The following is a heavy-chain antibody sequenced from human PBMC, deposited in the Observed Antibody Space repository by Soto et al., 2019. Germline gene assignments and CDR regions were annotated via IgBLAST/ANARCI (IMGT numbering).Heavy chain of an antibody. Sequence: ASVKVSCKASGFTFSNYGITWMRQAPGQGLEWMGWISVYKGNTNYAQSLQGRVTMTTDKSTDTAYMELRSLRFDDTAVYYCASRSGQLPYYFDYWGQGTLVTVSS. J-gene: IGHJ4*02. CDR1: GFTFSNYG. CDR3: ASRSGQLPYYFDY. V-gene: IGHV1-18*01. D-gene: IGHD6-6*01. CDR2: ISVYKGNT.